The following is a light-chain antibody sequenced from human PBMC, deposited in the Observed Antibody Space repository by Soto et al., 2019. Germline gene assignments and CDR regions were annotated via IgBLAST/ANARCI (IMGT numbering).Light chain of an antibody. CDR3: SSYTTSSTII. V-gene: IGLV2-14*01. CDR2: EVS. Sequence: QSALTQPASVSGSPGQSITISCTGTSSDVGAYNYVSWYQQHTGKAPKLMIYEVSNRPSGVSNRFSGSKSGHTSSLTISGLQAEDEADYYCSSYTTSSTIIFGGGTKLTVL. CDR1: SSDVGAYNY. J-gene: IGLJ2*01.